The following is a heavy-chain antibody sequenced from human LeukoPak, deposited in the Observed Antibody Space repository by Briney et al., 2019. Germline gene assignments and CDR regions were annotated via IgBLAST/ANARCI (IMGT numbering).Heavy chain of an antibody. CDR2: IWYDGSNK. D-gene: IGHD1-1*01. J-gene: IGHJ4*02. Sequence: GGSMRLSCAASGFTFSSYGMHWVRQAPGKGLEWVAVIWYDGSNKYYADSVKGRFTISRDNSKNTLYLQMNSLRAEATAVYYCATGHWNKLDYWGQGTLVTVSS. CDR1: GFTFSSYG. CDR3: ATGHWNKLDY. V-gene: IGHV3-33*01.